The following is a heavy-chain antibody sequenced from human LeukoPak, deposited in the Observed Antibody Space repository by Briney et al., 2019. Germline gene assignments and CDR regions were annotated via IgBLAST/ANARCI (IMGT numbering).Heavy chain of an antibody. Sequence: SVKVSCKASGGTFSSYAISWVRPAPGQGLEWMGGIIPIFGTANYAQKFQGRVTITADESTSTAYLELSSLRSEDTAVYYCARCSSGWPRRWFDPWGQGTLVTVSS. CDR2: IIPIFGTA. CDR3: ARCSSGWPRRWFDP. J-gene: IGHJ5*02. CDR1: GGTFSSYA. V-gene: IGHV1-69*13. D-gene: IGHD6-19*01.